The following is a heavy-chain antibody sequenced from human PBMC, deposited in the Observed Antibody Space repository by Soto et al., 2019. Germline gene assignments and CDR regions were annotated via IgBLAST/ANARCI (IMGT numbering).Heavy chain of an antibody. Sequence: TLSLTLTVSVGSVSIGSYYWSWIRQPPGKGLEWIGYIYYSGSTNYNPSLKSRFTISVGTSKNQFSLKLSSVTAADTAVYYCAREVITTYGMDVWGQGTTVPVS. CDR2: IYYSGST. D-gene: IGHD1-20*01. J-gene: IGHJ6*02. CDR1: VGSVSIGSYY. CDR3: AREVITTYGMDV. V-gene: IGHV4-61*01.